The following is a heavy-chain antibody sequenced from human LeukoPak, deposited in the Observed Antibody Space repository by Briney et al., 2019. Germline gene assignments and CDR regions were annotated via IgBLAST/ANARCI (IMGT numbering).Heavy chain of an antibody. V-gene: IGHV3-74*01. CDR2: INSDGSST. CDR3: ARGAGYSVFDI. J-gene: IGHJ3*02. CDR1: GFXFSSYW. D-gene: IGHD1-26*01. Sequence: GGSLRLSCAASGFXFSSYWIHWVRQAPGKGLVWVSRINSDGSSTSYADSVKGRFTISRDNAKNTLYVQMNSLRAEDTAVYYCARGAGYSVFDIWGQGTMVTVFS.